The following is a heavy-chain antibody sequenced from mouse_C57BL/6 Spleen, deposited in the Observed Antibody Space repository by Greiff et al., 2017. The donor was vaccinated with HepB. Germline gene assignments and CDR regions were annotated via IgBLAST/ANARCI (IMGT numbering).Heavy chain of an antibody. CDR3: ARDIYYYGSSYWYFDV. J-gene: IGHJ1*03. Sequence: QVQLKQSGPELVKPGASVKISCKASGYAFSSSWMNWVKQRPGKGLEWIGRIYPGDGDTNYNGKFKGKATLTADKSSSTAYMQLSSLTSEDSAVYFCARDIYYYGSSYWYFDVWGTGTTVTVSS. CDR2: IYPGDGDT. CDR1: GYAFSSSW. D-gene: IGHD1-1*01. V-gene: IGHV1-82*01.